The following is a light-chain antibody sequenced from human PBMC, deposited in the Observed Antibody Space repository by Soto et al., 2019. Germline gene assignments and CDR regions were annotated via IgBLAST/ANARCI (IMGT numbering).Light chain of an antibody. J-gene: IGKJ4*01. CDR1: QSVGSN. V-gene: IGKV3-11*01. Sequence: EIVLTQSPATLSLSPGERATLSCRASQSVGSNLAWYQQKPGQAPRLLIYDASNRATGIPDRFSGSGSGTAFTLTISSLEPEDFAVYYCQQRSDWPLTFGGGTKVEIK. CDR2: DAS. CDR3: QQRSDWPLT.